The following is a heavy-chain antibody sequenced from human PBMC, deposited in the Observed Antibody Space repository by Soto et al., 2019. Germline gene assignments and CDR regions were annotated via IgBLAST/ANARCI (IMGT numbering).Heavy chain of an antibody. D-gene: IGHD5-18*01. CDR1: GGSISSGDYY. V-gene: IGHV4-30-4*01. CDR2: IYYSGST. J-gene: IGHJ6*02. CDR3: ARGRAMDYYYYGMDV. Sequence: PSETLSLTCTVSGGSISSGDYYWSWIRQPPGKGLEWIGYIYYSGSTYYNPSLKSRVTISVDTSKNQFSLRLSSVTAADTAVYYCARGRAMDYYYYGMDVWGQGTTVTVSS.